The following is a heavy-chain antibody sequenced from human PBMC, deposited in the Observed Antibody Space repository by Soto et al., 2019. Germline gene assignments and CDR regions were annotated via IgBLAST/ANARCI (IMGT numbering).Heavy chain of an antibody. CDR1: GGSISSSNW. CDR3: ARGGLTTVSRFDY. V-gene: IGHV4-4*02. Sequence: QVQLQESGPGLVKPSGTLSLTCAVSGGSISSSNWWSWVRQPPGKGLEWIGEIYHIGSTNYNPSLKSRVNISVSKSKNQFSLKLSSVTAADTAVYYCARGGLTTVSRFDYWGQGTLVTVSS. D-gene: IGHD4-17*01. CDR2: IYHIGST. J-gene: IGHJ4*02.